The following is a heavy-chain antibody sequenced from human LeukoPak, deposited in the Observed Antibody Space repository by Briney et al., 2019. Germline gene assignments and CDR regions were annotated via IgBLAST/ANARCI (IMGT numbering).Heavy chain of an antibody. CDR1: GGSISGYY. V-gene: IGHV4-59*01. J-gene: IGHJ4*02. CDR3: ARGDVVIYYFDH. D-gene: IGHD2-21*01. Sequence: SETLSLTCTVSGGSISGYYWSWIPPPPGRAREWIGYIYYSGSTSYNPSLQSRVTMSADTSKNQVSLKVNSVTAADTAVYYCARGDVVIYYFDHWGQGTLVTVSS. CDR2: IYYSGST.